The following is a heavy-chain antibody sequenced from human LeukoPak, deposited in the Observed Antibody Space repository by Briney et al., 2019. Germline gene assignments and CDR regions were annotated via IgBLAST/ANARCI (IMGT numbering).Heavy chain of an antibody. CDR2: ISYDGSNK. Sequence: GRSLRLSCAASGFTFSSYAMHWVRQAPGKGLEWVAVISYDGSNKYYADSVKGRFTISRDNSKNTLYLQMNSLRAEDTAVYYCARGEPLRVTLDYWGQGTLVTVSS. CDR3: ARGEPLRVTLDY. D-gene: IGHD1-14*01. J-gene: IGHJ4*02. V-gene: IGHV3-30*04. CDR1: GFTFSSYA.